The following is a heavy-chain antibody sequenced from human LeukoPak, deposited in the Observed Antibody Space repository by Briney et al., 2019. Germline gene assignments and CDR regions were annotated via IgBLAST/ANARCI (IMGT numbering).Heavy chain of an antibody. D-gene: IGHD4-17*01. CDR1: GYTFTIYG. V-gene: IGHV1-18*01. CDR3: ARPHSYGSTYFDC. J-gene: IGHJ4*02. CDR2: ISTYNTNT. Sequence: ASVKVSCKASGYTFTIYGLTWVRQAPGQGLEWMGWISTYNTNTYYAQGLQGRVSMTTDTSTSTAYMELRSLRSDDTAVYYCARPHSYGSTYFDCWGQGTLVTVSS.